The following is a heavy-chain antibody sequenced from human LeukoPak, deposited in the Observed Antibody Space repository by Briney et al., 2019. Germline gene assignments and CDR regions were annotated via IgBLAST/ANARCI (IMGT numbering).Heavy chain of an antibody. Sequence: GGSLRLSCAASKFTFSSYAMHWVRQAPGKGLEWVAVTSYDGSNKYYADSVKGRFTISRDNAKNSLYLQMNSLRGEDTAVYYCAREKSQTYSGSFGYWGQGTLVTVSS. CDR2: TSYDGSNK. CDR1: KFTFSSYA. D-gene: IGHD1-26*01. V-gene: IGHV3-30-3*01. J-gene: IGHJ4*02. CDR3: AREKSQTYSGSFGY.